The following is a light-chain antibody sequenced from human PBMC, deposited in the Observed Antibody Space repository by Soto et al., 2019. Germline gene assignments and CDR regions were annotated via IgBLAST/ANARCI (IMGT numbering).Light chain of an antibody. V-gene: IGLV2-14*01. CDR3: SSYTSNNTRV. Sequence: QSVLTQPASVSGSPGQSIAISCTGTSSDIGGFYYVSWYQHHPGKGPKLLIYEVSYRPSGISDRFSGSKSGNTASLTISGLQPEDDGDYYCSSYTSNNTRVFXTGTKGTVL. J-gene: IGLJ1*01. CDR1: SSDIGGFYY. CDR2: EVS.